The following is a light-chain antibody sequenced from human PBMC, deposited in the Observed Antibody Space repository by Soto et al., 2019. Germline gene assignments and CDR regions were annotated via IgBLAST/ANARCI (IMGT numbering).Light chain of an antibody. CDR1: QSVLYSSNNNNY. Sequence: DIVMTQYPDSLAVSLGERATINCKSSQSVLYSSNNNNYLAWYQQKPGQPPKLLIYWASTRESGVPDRFSGSGSGTDFTLTISSLQAEDVAVYYCQQYYSTPHSFGQGTKLEIK. CDR2: WAS. V-gene: IGKV4-1*01. J-gene: IGKJ2*01. CDR3: QQYYSTPHS.